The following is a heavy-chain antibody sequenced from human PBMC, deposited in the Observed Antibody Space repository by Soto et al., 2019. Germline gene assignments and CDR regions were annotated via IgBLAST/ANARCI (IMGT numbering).Heavy chain of an antibody. V-gene: IGHV3-23*01. D-gene: IGHD1-26*01. CDR1: GFTFSNYA. J-gene: IGHJ4*02. Sequence: HPGGSLRLSCTASGFTFSNYAMSWVRQAPGKGLEWVSAITRTDSTYYADSVKVRFTISRDNSRNTLYLQMNSLGAEDAALYYCAKALVGEVGATDYWGQGTLVTVSS. CDR3: AKALVGEVGATDY. CDR2: ITRTDST.